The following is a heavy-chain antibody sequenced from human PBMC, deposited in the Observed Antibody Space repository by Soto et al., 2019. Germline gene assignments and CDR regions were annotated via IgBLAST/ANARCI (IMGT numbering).Heavy chain of an antibody. Sequence: PGESLKISCKGSGYSFTSYWIGWVRQMPGKGLEGMGIIYPGDSDTRYSPSFQGQVTISADKSISTAYLQWSSLKASDTAIYYCAKGRTGTEGDVEYFQHWGQGTLVTVSS. D-gene: IGHD2-8*02. CDR3: AKGRTGTEGDVEYFQH. CDR2: IYPGDSDT. V-gene: IGHV5-51*01. J-gene: IGHJ1*01. CDR1: GYSFTSYW.